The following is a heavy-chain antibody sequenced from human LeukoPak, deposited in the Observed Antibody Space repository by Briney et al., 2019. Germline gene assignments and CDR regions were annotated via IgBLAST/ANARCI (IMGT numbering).Heavy chain of an antibody. D-gene: IGHD3-10*01. CDR2: MNPNSGNT. V-gene: IGHV1-8*01. CDR3: ASGSAAYYYGSGSLD. CDR1: GYTVTSYD. J-gene: IGHJ4*02. Sequence: ASVKVSCKASGYTVTSYDINWVRQATGQGLEWMGGMNPNSGNTGYAQKFQGRVTMTRNTSISTAYMELSSLRSEDTAVYYCASGSAAYYYGSGSLDWGQGTLVTVSS.